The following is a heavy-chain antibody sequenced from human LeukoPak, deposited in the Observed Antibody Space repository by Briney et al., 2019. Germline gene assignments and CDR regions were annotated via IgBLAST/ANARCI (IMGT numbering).Heavy chain of an antibody. CDR1: GGSISSYY. CDR2: IYYSGST. CDR3: ARDSGSYYGFDY. J-gene: IGHJ4*02. Sequence: SETLSLTCTVSGGSISSYYWSWIRQPPGKGLEWIGYIYYSGSTNYNPSLKSRVTISVDTSKNQFSLKPSSVTAADTAVYYCARDSGSYYGFDYWGQGTLVTVSS. D-gene: IGHD1-26*01. V-gene: IGHV4-59*01.